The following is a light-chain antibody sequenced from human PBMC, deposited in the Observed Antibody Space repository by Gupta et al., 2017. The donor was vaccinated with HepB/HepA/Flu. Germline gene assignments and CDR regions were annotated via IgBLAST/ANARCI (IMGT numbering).Light chain of an antibody. CDR1: ESVNNW. Sequence: DIQMTQSPSTLSASVGDRVTITCRASESVNNWLAWYQQKPGKVPDLLIYKTSTLKSGVPSRFSGSGAGTEFTLTISSLQPDDFATYYCRVYNSYSRAFGQGTKVEIK. CDR2: KTS. J-gene: IGKJ1*01. V-gene: IGKV1-5*03. CDR3: RVYNSYSRA.